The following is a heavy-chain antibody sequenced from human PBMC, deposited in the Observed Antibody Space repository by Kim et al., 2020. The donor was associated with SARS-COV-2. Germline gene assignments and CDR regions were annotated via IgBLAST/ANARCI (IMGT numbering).Heavy chain of an antibody. J-gene: IGHJ6*02. Sequence: GGSLRLSCAASGFTFSSYAMSWVRQAPGKGLEWVSAISGSGGSTYYADSVKGRFTISRDNSKNTLYLQMNSLRAEDTAVYYCAKVEWDYYDSSGYYYYGMDVWGQGTTVTVSS. CDR3: AKVEWDYYDSSGYYYYGMDV. D-gene: IGHD3-22*01. CDR2: ISGSGGST. CDR1: GFTFSSYA. V-gene: IGHV3-23*01.